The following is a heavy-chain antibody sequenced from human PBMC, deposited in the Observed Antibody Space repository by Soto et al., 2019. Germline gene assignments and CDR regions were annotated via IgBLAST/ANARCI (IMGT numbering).Heavy chain of an antibody. D-gene: IGHD6-13*01. CDR2: INPSGGST. J-gene: IGHJ4*02. CDR3: ASGAAAGTFDY. CDR1: GYTFTSYY. Sequence: ASVKVSCKSSGYTFTSYYMHWVRQAPGQGLEWMGIINPSGGSTSYAQKFQGRVTMTRDTSTSTVYMELSSLRSEDTAVYYCASGAAAGTFDYWGQGTLVTVSS. V-gene: IGHV1-46*03.